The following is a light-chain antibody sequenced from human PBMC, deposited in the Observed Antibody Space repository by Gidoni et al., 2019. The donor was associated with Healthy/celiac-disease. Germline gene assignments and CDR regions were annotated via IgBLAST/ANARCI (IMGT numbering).Light chain of an antibody. CDR2: LGS. Sequence: DMVMTQSPLSLPVTPGEPASISCRSSQSLLHSNGYNYLDWYLQKPGQSPQLLIYLGSNRASGVPDRFSGSGSGPDFPLKISRVEAEDVGVYYCMQALQTPWTFGQGTKVEIK. J-gene: IGKJ1*01. CDR3: MQALQTPWT. V-gene: IGKV2-28*01. CDR1: QSLLHSNGYNY.